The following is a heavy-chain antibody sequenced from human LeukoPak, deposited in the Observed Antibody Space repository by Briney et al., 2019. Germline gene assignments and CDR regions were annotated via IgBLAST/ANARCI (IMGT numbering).Heavy chain of an antibody. D-gene: IGHD3-22*01. Sequence: SVKVSCKASGGTFSRYGISWVRQAPGQGLEWMGGIIPLFGAANYAQKFQGRVTITADESTSTAYMELSRLRPEDTALYYCAREWNYETSGYYYYYWGQGTLVTVSS. V-gene: IGHV1-69*13. CDR1: GGTFSRYG. J-gene: IGHJ4*02. CDR2: IIPLFGAA. CDR3: AREWNYETSGYYYYY.